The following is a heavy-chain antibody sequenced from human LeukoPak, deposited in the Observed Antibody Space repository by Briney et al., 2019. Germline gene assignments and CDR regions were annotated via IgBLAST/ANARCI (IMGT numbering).Heavy chain of an antibody. Sequence: GRSLRLSCVASGFTFSSHGMHWVRQAPGKGLEWVAVIWYDGSHRYYPDSVKGRFTISRDNSKNTLFMQMDSLRVDDTAVYYCVRDNAAADGALDYWGEGSLVTVSS. CDR1: GFTFSSHG. D-gene: IGHD5-24*01. V-gene: IGHV3-33*01. CDR3: VRDNAAADGALDY. J-gene: IGHJ4*02. CDR2: IWYDGSHR.